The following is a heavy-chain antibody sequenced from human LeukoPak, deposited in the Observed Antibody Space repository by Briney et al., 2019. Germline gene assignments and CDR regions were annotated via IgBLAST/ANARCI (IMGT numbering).Heavy chain of an antibody. D-gene: IGHD3-16*01. V-gene: IGHV4-59*01. J-gene: IGHJ4*02. CDR2: IYYSGST. Sequence: SETLSLTCTVSGGSISSYYWSWIRQPPGKGLEWIGYIYYSGSTNYNPSLKSRVTISVDTSKNQFSLKLSSVTAADTAVYYCARGDYPINYFGYWGQGTLVTVSS. CDR3: ARGDYPINYFGY. CDR1: GGSISSYY.